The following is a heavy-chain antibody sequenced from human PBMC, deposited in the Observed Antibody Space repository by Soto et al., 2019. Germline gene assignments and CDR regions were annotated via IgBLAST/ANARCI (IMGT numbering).Heavy chain of an antibody. Sequence: GESLKISCKGSGYSFTSYWIGWVSQMTGKGLEWMGIIYPGDSDTRYSPSFQGQVTISADKSISTAYLQWSSLKASDTAMYYCARQQDYGDYRVAFDIWGQGTMVTVSS. J-gene: IGHJ3*02. V-gene: IGHV5-51*01. D-gene: IGHD4-17*01. CDR1: GYSFTSYW. CDR2: IYPGDSDT. CDR3: ARQQDYGDYRVAFDI.